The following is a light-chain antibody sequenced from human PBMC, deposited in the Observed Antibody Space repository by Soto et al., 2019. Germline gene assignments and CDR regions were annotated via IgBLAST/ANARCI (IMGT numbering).Light chain of an antibody. V-gene: IGKV2-28*01. J-gene: IGKJ1*01. CDR3: MQTLQTPRT. Sequence: DIVMTQSPLSLPVTPGEPASISCRSSQSLLHSNGYKYLDWFLQKPGQSPQLLIYLGSNRASGVPDRFSGSGSGTDFTLKISRVEAEDVGVYYSMQTLQTPRTFGQGTKVEIK. CDR2: LGS. CDR1: QSLLHSNGYKY.